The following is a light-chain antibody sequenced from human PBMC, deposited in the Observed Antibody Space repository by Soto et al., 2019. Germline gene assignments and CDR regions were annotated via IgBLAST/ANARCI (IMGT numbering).Light chain of an antibody. J-gene: IGKJ1*01. CDR2: KAS. V-gene: IGKV1-5*03. CDR3: QQYHGT. CDR1: QSISNW. Sequence: DIQMTQSPSTLSASVGDRVTITCRASQSISNWLAWYQQKPGQAPKLLIYKASNLASGIPSRFSGSGSGTEFTLTTSSLEADNFATYCCQQYHGTFGQGTKVEIK.